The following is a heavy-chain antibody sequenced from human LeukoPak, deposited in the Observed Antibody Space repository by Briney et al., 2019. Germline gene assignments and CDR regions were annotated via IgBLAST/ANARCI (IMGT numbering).Heavy chain of an antibody. CDR1: GFTFSSYS. Sequence: PGGSLRLSCAASGFTFSSYSMNWVRQAPGKGLEWVSSISSSSSYIYYADSVKGRFTISRDNAKNSLYPQMNSLRAEDTAVYYCARDHPTNYDFWFYYYGMDVWGQGTTVTVSS. CDR2: ISSSSSYI. CDR3: ARDHPTNYDFWFYYYGMDV. J-gene: IGHJ6*02. V-gene: IGHV3-21*01. D-gene: IGHD3-3*01.